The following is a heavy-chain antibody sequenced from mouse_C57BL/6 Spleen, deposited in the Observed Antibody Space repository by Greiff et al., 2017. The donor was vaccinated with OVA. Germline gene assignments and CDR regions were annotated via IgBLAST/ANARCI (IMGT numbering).Heavy chain of an antibody. V-gene: IGHV2-5*01. Sequence: QVQLQQSGPGLVQPSQSLSITCTVSGFSLTSYGVHWVRQSPGKGLEWLGVIWRGGSTDYNAAFMSRLSITKDNSKSQVFFKMNSLQADDTAIYYCAKPSIVTHYYAMDYWGQGTSVTVSS. J-gene: IGHJ4*01. D-gene: IGHD2-5*01. CDR3: AKPSIVTHYYAMDY. CDR2: IWRGGST. CDR1: GFSLTSYG.